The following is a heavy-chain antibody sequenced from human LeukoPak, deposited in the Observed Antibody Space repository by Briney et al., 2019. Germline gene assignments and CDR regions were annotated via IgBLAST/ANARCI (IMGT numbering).Heavy chain of an antibody. CDR2: ISGSGGST. D-gene: IGHD2-2*01. CDR3: ARSGRYCSSTSCLKRTYYFDY. J-gene: IGHJ4*02. CDR1: GFTFSSYA. Sequence: GGSLRLSCAASGFTFSSYAMSWVRQAPGKGLEWVSAISGSGGSTYYADSVKGRFTISRDNSKNTLYLQMNSLRAEDTAVYYCARSGRYCSSTSCLKRTYYFDYWGQGTLVTVSS. V-gene: IGHV3-23*01.